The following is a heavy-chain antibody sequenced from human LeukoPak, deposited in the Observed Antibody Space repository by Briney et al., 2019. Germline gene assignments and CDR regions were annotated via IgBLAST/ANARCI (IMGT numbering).Heavy chain of an antibody. Sequence: QPGGSLRLSCAASGFTFSSYSMNWVRQAPGKGLEWVSYIISSSSTIYYADSVKGRFTISRDNAKNSLLLQMYSVRGEDTAVYYCASLPYCSGGSCHAGGFDPWGQGTLVTVSS. V-gene: IGHV3-48*04. CDR3: ASLPYCSGGSCHAGGFDP. D-gene: IGHD2-15*01. CDR2: IISSSSTI. CDR1: GFTFSSYS. J-gene: IGHJ5*02.